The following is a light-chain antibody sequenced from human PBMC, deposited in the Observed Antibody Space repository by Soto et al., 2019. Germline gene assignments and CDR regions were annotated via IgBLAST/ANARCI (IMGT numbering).Light chain of an antibody. CDR2: RAS. CDR3: QQYNNWPRAT. Sequence: IVMTQSPATLSVSLGERATLSCRAGQSINSNLAWYQQKPGQAPRLLMFRASIRAAGFPARFSGSGSGTEFNITISSLQSDDSAVYYCQQYNNWPRATFGGGTKVDIK. CDR1: QSINSN. V-gene: IGKV3-15*01. J-gene: IGKJ4*01.